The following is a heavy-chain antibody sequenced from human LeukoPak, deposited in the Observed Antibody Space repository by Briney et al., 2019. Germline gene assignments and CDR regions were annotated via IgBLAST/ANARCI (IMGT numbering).Heavy chain of an antibody. CDR3: ARGLAAYYFDY. CDR2: IKQGGSEK. CDR1: GFTFSSYW. J-gene: IGHJ4*02. Sequence: GGSLRLSCAASGFTFSSYWMSWVRQAPGKGLEWVANIKQGGSEKYYVDSVKGRFTISRDNAKNSLYLQMNSLRAEDTAVYYCARGLAAYYFDYWGQGTLVTVSS. V-gene: IGHV3-7*01. D-gene: IGHD6-13*01.